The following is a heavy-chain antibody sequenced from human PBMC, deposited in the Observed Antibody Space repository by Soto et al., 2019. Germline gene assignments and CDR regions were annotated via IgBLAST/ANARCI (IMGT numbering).Heavy chain of an antibody. CDR2: IDPSDSYT. D-gene: IGHD1-26*01. CDR1: GYSFTSYW. V-gene: IGHV5-10-1*01. CDR3: ARAYGRGSYLYYYYYMDV. J-gene: IGHJ6*03. Sequence: GESLKISCKGSGYSFTSYWISWVRQMPGKGLEWMGRIDPSDSYTNYSPSFQGHVTISADKSISTAYLQWSSLKASDTAMYYCARAYGRGSYLYYYYYMDVWGKGTTVTVSS.